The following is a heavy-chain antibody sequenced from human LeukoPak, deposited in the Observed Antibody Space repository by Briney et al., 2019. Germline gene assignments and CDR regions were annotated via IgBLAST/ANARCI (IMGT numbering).Heavy chain of an antibody. CDR1: GFTFSSYG. J-gene: IGHJ6*02. Sequence: GRSLRLSCAASGFTFSSYGMHWVRQAPGKGLEWVAVIWYDGSNKYYADSVKGRFTISRDNSKNTLYLQMNSLRAEDTAVYYCARGGLEMATENYYYYGMDVWGQGTTVTVS. CDR3: ARGGLEMATENYYYYGMDV. D-gene: IGHD5-24*01. CDR2: IWYDGSNK. V-gene: IGHV3-33*01.